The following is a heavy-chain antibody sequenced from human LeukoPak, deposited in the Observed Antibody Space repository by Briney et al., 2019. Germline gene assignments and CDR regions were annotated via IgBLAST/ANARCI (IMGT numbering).Heavy chain of an antibody. V-gene: IGHV4-39*01. D-gene: IGHD1-26*01. Sequence: PSETLSLTCTVSGASISGSGYYWGWIRQPPGKGLEWIGNIYDSGSTYYNASLQSRVTISIDTSKNQFSLRLNSVTAADTAMYYCAKSGGYGLIDYWGQGTLVTVSS. CDR2: IYDSGST. CDR1: GASISGSGYY. CDR3: AKSGGYGLIDY. J-gene: IGHJ4*02.